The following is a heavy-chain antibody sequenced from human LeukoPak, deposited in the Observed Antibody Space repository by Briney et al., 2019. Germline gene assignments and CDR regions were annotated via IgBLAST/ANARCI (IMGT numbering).Heavy chain of an antibody. V-gene: IGHV3-23*01. CDR2: NSGSGGST. CDR3: ANEVEGDY. CDR1: GFPFNSYA. D-gene: IGHD1-1*01. J-gene: IGHJ4*02. Sequence: GGSLRLSCAASGFPFNSYAMSWVPRARGKGLEWVSANSGSGGSTYYADSVKGRFTITRDNSKNTLYLQMNSLRAEDTAVYYCANEVEGDYWGEGTLVTVST.